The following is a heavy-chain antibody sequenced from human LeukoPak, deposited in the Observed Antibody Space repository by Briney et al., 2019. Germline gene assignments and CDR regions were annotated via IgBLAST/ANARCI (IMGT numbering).Heavy chain of an antibody. J-gene: IGHJ6*02. V-gene: IGHV4-34*01. CDR1: GGSFSGYY. Sequence: SETLSLTCAVYGGSFSGYYWSWIRQPPGKGLEWIGEINHSGSTNYNPSLKSRVTISVDTSKNQFSLKRSSVTAADTAVYYCARQVDIVANLYYYGMDVWGQGTTVTVSS. D-gene: IGHD5-12*01. CDR2: INHSGST. CDR3: ARQVDIVANLYYYGMDV.